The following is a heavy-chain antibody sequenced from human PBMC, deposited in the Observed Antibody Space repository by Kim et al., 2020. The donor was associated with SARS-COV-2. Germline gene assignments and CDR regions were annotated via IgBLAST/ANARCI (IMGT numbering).Heavy chain of an antibody. CDR2: FYGGGST. CDR1: GFTVSSDD. CDR3: ARSPSSDVTGRWAFDI. J-gene: IGHJ3*02. Sequence: GGSLRLSCAASGFTVSSDDLSWVRQAPGKGLEWVSVFYGGGSTEYADSVKGRFSVSRHNSKNSLFLQMSSLKPEDTAVYYCARSPSSDVTGRWAFDIWGQGTPVIVSS. D-gene: IGHD3-22*01. V-gene: IGHV3-53*04.